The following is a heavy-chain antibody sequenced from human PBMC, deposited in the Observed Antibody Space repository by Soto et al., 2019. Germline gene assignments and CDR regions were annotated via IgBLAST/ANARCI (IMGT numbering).Heavy chain of an antibody. CDR2: IIPILGIA. J-gene: IGHJ3*02. CDR3: ARPLGGVVAATGWAFDI. D-gene: IGHD2-15*01. V-gene: IGHV1-69*02. Sequence: SVKVSCKASGGTFSSYTIIWVRQAPGQGLEWMGRIIPILGIANYAQKFQGRVTITADKSTSTAYMELSSLRSEDTAVYYCARPLGGVVAATGWAFDIWGQGTMVTVSS. CDR1: GGTFSSYT.